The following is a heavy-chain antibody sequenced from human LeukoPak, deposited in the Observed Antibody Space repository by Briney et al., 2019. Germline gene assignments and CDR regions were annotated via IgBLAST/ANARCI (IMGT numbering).Heavy chain of an antibody. D-gene: IGHD3-9*01. J-gene: IGHJ4*02. CDR3: AKDILRYFDSSFDF. CDR1: GFTFSSCG. CDR2: IRYDGSSK. V-gene: IGHV3-30*02. Sequence: GGSLRLSCAASGFTFSSCGMHWVRQAPGKGLDWVAFIRYDGSSKYYADSVKGRFTISRDNYQNTLYLQMKSLRAEDTAVYYCAKDILRYFDSSFDFWGQGTLVTVST.